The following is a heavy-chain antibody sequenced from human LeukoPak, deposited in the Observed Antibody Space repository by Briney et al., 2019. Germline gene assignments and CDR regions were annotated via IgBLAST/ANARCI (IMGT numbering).Heavy chain of an antibody. Sequence: PSETLSLTCTVSGGSISSYYWSWIRQPPGKGLEWIGYIYYSGSTNYNPSLKSRVTISVDTSKNQFSLELSSVTAADTAVYYCARALGSYGSGSYPTPHMDWGQGTLVTVSS. CDR3: ARALGSYGSGSYPTPHMD. CDR1: GGSISSYY. V-gene: IGHV4-59*01. D-gene: IGHD3-10*01. J-gene: IGHJ4*02. CDR2: IYYSGST.